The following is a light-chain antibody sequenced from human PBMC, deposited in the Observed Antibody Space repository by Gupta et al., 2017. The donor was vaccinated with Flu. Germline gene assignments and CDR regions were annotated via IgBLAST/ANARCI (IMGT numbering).Light chain of an antibody. J-gene: IGLJ3*02. V-gene: IGLV1-51*02. CDR1: SSNIGNNY. CDR2: EGN. CDR3: GTWDSSLSAGV. Sequence: LTQPPSVSAAPGQKVTISCSGSSSNIGNNYVSWYQQLPGAAPKLLIYEGNKRPSGIPDRFSGSKSGTSATLGITGLQTGDEADYYCGTWDSSLSAGVFGGGTKLTVL.